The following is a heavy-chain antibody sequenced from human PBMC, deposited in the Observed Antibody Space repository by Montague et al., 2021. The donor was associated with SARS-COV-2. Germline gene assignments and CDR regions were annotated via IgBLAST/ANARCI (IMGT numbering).Heavy chain of an antibody. V-gene: IGHV3-48*03. D-gene: IGHD1-26*01. J-gene: IGHJ4*02. CDR2: IGHTGTTT. CDR1: GFTFSTYE. CDR3: ARDLWGGAAHLEY. Sequence: SLRLSCAVSGFTFSTYEMNWVRQGPGKGLEWISYIGHTGTTTYYADSVKGRFTVSRDNARNSLYLQMNSLRAEDTAVYYCARDLWGGAAHLEYWGQGTLVTVSS.